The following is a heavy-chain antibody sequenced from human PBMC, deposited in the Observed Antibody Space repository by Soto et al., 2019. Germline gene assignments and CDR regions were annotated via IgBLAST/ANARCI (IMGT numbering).Heavy chain of an antibody. CDR3: ASHDYGDPTGY. CDR2: ISSSSSTI. CDR1: GFTFSSYS. J-gene: IGHJ4*02. V-gene: IGHV3-48*01. D-gene: IGHD4-17*01. Sequence: GGSLRLSCAASGFTFSSYSMNWVRQAPGKGLEWVSYISSSSSTIYYADSVKGRFTISRDNAKNSLYLQMNSLRAEDTAVYYCASHDYGDPTGYWGQGTLVTVSS.